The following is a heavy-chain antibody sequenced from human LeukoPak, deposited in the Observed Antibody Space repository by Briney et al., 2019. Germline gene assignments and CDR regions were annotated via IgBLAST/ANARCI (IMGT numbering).Heavy chain of an antibody. CDR1: GFTFSSYE. V-gene: IGHV3-48*03. J-gene: IGHJ4*02. D-gene: IGHD1-26*01. CDR3: ARIDSGSYGTLDY. Sequence: GGSLRLSCAASGFTFSSYEMNWVRQAPGKGLEWVSYISSSGSTIYHADSVKGRFTISRDNAKNSLYLQMNSLRAEDTAVYYCARIDSGSYGTLDYWGQGTLVTVSS. CDR2: ISSSGSTI.